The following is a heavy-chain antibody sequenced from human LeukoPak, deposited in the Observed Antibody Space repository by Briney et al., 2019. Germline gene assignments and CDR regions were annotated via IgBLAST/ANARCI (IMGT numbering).Heavy chain of an antibody. D-gene: IGHD4-17*01. V-gene: IGHV4-61*02. Sequence: SETLSLTSTVSGDSISSGDYYWSWIRQPAGKGLEWIGRISSSGSTNYNPSLKSRVTISVDTSKNQFSLKLSSVTAADTAVYYCARDSYGGIDYWGQGTLVTVSS. CDR2: ISSSGST. CDR1: GDSISSGDYY. CDR3: ARDSYGGIDY. J-gene: IGHJ4*02.